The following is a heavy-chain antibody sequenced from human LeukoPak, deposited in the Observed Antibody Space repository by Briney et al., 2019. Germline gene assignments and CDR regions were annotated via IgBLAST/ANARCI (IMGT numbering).Heavy chain of an antibody. CDR2: INHSGST. CDR1: GGSFSGYY. Sequence: SETLSLTCAVYGGSFSGYYWSWIRQPPGKGLEWNGEINHSGSTNYNPSLKSRVTISVDTSKNQFSLKLSSVTAADTAVYYCARRRIAAAGTHFDYWGQGTLVTVSS. D-gene: IGHD6-13*01. CDR3: ARRRIAAAGTHFDY. J-gene: IGHJ4*02. V-gene: IGHV4-34*01.